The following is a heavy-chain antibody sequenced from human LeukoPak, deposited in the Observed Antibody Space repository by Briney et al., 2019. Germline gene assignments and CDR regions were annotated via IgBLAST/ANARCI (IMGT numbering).Heavy chain of an antibody. V-gene: IGHV3-53*04. CDR1: GFTVSSNY. CDR3: ARAAGYSSSWDFDY. CDR2: IYSGGST. Sequence: PGGSLRLSCAASGFTVSSNYMSWVRQAPGKGLERVSVIYSGGSTYYADSVKGRFTISRHNSKNTLYLQMNSLRAEDTAVYYCARAAGYSSSWDFDYWGQGTLVTVSS. J-gene: IGHJ4*02. D-gene: IGHD6-13*01.